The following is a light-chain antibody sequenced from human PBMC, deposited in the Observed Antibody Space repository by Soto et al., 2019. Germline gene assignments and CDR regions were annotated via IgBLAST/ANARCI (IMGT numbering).Light chain of an antibody. J-gene: IGKJ1*01. CDR3: QLRSNSWS. CDR1: QSVNNY. CDR2: AAS. V-gene: IGKV3-11*01. Sequence: EIVFTPSPATLPLSPGERATLSCRASQSVNNYLAWYQQQPGRAPRLLIFAASNRATGIPARFSGSGSGTDFTLSISSLEPEEFAVYYCQLRSNSWSVGQGTKGDIK.